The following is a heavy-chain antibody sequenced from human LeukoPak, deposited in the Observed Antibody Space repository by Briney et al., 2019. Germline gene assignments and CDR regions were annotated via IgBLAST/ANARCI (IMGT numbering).Heavy chain of an antibody. CDR1: GYTFTGYY. D-gene: IGHD2-2*01. V-gene: IGHV1-2*02. CDR2: INPNSGGT. Sequence: ASVKVSCKASGYTFTGYYMHWVRQAPGQGLEWMGWINPNSGGTNYAQKFQGGVTMTRDTSISTAYMELSSLRSDDTAVYYCAAPYCSSTSCDAYYYYYMDVWGKGTTVTVSS. CDR3: AAPYCSSTSCDAYYYYYMDV. J-gene: IGHJ6*03.